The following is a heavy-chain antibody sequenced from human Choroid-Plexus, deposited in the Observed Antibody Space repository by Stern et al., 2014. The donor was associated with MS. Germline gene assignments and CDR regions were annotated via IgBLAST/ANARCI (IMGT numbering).Heavy chain of an antibody. D-gene: IGHD2/OR15-2a*01. CDR1: GFTFGSCD. CDR2: VAYDGINK. Sequence: VPLVESGGGVVQPGRPLRLPCVASGFTFGSCDMHWVRQAPGKGLEWVAGVAYDGINKYYADSVKGRFTISRDNSQNTLYMQMSSLRPEDTAVYYCAKDRQYLTYFFDHWGQGSLVTVSS. CDR3: AKDRQYLTYFFDH. V-gene: IGHV3-30*18. J-gene: IGHJ5*02.